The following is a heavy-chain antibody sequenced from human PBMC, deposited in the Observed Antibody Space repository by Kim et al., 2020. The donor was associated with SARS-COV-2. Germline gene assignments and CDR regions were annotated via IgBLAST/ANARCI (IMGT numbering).Heavy chain of an antibody. D-gene: IGHD1-26*01. V-gene: IGHV3-30*18. CDR1: GFTFSSYG. CDR3: AKDTPHDAIVGAITFDF. J-gene: IGHJ4*01. Sequence: GGSLRLSCAASGFTFSSYGMHWVRQAPGKGLEWVAVISYDGSNKYYADSVKGRFTISRDNSKNTLYLQMNSLRAEDTAVYYCAKDTPHDAIVGAITFDF. CDR2: ISYDGSNK.